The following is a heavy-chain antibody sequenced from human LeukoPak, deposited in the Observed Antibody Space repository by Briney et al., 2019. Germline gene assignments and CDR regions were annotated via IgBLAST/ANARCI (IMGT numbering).Heavy chain of an antibody. CDR2: ISGDGGST. D-gene: IGHD3-22*01. V-gene: IGHV3-43*02. CDR1: GFTFDDYA. CDR3: AKDILVDYYDSSGYFSY. Sequence: GGSLRLSCAASGFTFDDYAMHWVRQAPGKGLEWVSLISGDGGSTYYADSVKGRFTISRDNSKNSLYLQMNSLRTEDTALYYCAKDILVDYYDSSGYFSYWGQGTLVNVSS. J-gene: IGHJ4*02.